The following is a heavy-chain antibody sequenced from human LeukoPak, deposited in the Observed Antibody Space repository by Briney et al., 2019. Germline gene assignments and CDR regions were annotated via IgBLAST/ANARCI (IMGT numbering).Heavy chain of an antibody. CDR2: INHSGST. V-gene: IGHV4-34*01. CDR3: ARDTHLYYYDSSGYKHNWFDP. CDR1: GGSFSGYY. J-gene: IGHJ5*02. D-gene: IGHD3-22*01. Sequence: SETLSLTCAVYGGSFSGYYWSWIRQSPGKGLEWIGEINHSGSTNYNPSLKSRVTISVDTSKNQFSLKLSSVTAADTAVYYCARDTHLYYYDSSGYKHNWFDPWGQGTLVTVSS.